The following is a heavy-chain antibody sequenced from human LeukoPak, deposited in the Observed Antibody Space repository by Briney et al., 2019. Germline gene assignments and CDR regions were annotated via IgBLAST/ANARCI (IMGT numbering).Heavy chain of an antibody. V-gene: IGHV3-21*01. D-gene: IGHD1-14*01. CDR3: ARDQPDNPDDDY. CDR1: GFTFNSYS. CDR2: ISSSSSYI. Sequence: GGSLRLSCEASGFTFNSYSMNWVRQARGKGLEGVSSISSSSSYIYYVDSVKGRFTISRDNAKNSLYLQMNSLRAEDTAVYYCARDQPDNPDDDYWGQGTLVTVSS. J-gene: IGHJ4*02.